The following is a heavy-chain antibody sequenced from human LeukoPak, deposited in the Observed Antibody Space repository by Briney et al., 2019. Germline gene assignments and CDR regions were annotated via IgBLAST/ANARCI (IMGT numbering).Heavy chain of an antibody. D-gene: IGHD4-17*01. Sequence: SETLSLTCTVSGYSLSSGYYWGWIRQPPGKGLEWIGSIYHSGSVYYNPSLKSRVTISVDTSKNQFSLKLSSVTAADTAVYYCASTITVTTDYWGQGTLVTVSS. CDR1: GYSLSSGYY. V-gene: IGHV4-38-2*02. J-gene: IGHJ4*02. CDR3: ASTITVTTDY. CDR2: IYHSGSV.